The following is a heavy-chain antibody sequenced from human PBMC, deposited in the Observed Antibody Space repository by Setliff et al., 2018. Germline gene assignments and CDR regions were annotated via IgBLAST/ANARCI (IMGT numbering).Heavy chain of an antibody. CDR2: INTNSGNT. CDR1: GYTFRSYA. Sequence: ASVKVSCKASGYTFRSYAMNWVRQAPGQGLEWMGWINTNSGNTGYAQKFQGRVTMTRNTSISTAYMELSSLRSEDAAVYYCARGKKPHLWPLPTSIYYYYYYMDVWGKGTTVTVSS. J-gene: IGHJ6*03. V-gene: IGHV1-8*01. CDR3: ARGKKPHLWPLPTSIYYYYYYMDV. D-gene: IGHD2-2*01.